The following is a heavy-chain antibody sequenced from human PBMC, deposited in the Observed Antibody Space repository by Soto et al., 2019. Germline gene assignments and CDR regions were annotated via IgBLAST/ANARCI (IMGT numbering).Heavy chain of an antibody. V-gene: IGHV3-48*02. D-gene: IGHD2-2*01. CDR3: ASHCSSTSCPDYYYYYGMDV. J-gene: IGHJ6*02. CDR1: GFTFSSYS. Sequence: GGSLRLSCAASGFTFSSYSMNWVRQAPGKGLEWVSYISSSSSTIYYADSVKGRFTISRDNAKNSLYPQMNSLRDEDTAVYYCASHCSSTSCPDYYYYYGMDVWGQGTTVTVSS. CDR2: ISSSSSTI.